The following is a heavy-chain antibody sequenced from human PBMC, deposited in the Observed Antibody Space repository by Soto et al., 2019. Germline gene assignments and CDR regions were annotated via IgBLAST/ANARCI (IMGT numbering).Heavy chain of an antibody. J-gene: IGHJ6*02. V-gene: IGHV3-23*01. D-gene: IGHD3-22*01. Sequence: GSLRLSCAASGFTFSNFGMHWVRQAPGKGREWVAFSGSGGSTYYADSVKGRFTISRDNSKNTLSLQMNSLRAEDTAEYYCAKDARYYDSSGYYRSDGMDVWGQGTTVTVSS. CDR2: FSGSGGST. CDR3: AKDARYYDSSGYYRSDGMDV. CDR1: GFTFSNFG.